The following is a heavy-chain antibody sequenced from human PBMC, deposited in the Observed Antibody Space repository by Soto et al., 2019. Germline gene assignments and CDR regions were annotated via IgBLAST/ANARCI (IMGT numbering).Heavy chain of an antibody. CDR1: GATFNNYA. CDR3: ASNDCSSHSCSIRGHHYYYGMDV. Sequence: QVQLVQSGSEVKKPGSSVRVSCQGSGATFNNYAVSWVRQAPGQGLEWMGGIITLLGTVDSAQKFQGRITLLAETSRTTVDIELRSLTSEDTALYYCASNDCSSHSCSIRGHHYYYGMDVWGQGTSVTVS. V-gene: IGHV1-69*06. CDR2: IITLLGTV. D-gene: IGHD2-2*01. J-gene: IGHJ6*02.